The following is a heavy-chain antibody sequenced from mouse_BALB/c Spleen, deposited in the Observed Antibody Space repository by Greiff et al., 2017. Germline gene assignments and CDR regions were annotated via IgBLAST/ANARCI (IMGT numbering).Heavy chain of an antibody. CDR1: GYSFTSYW. Sequence: VQLQQSGPQLVRPGASVKISCKASGYSFTSYWMHWVKQRPVQGLEWIGMIDPSDSETRLNQKFKDKATLTVDKSSSTAYMQLSSPTSEDSAVYYCARSIDDYDGVAYWGQGTLVTVSA. J-gene: IGHJ3*01. CDR2: IDPSDSET. D-gene: IGHD2-4*01. V-gene: IGHV1-52*01. CDR3: ARSIDDYDGVAY.